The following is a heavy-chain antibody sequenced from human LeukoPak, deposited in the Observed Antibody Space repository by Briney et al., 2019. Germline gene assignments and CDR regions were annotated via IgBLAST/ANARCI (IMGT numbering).Heavy chain of an antibody. Sequence: SETLSLTCTVSGVSITTYYWSWIRQPPGEGLEWIGYIYYTGSTNYNPSLKSRVTISVDTSKNQFSLKLSSVTAADTAVYYCASYEAAAGNGYWGQGTLVTVSS. CDR1: GVSITTYY. CDR3: ASYEAAAGNGY. CDR2: IYYTGST. J-gene: IGHJ4*02. V-gene: IGHV4-59*12. D-gene: IGHD6-13*01.